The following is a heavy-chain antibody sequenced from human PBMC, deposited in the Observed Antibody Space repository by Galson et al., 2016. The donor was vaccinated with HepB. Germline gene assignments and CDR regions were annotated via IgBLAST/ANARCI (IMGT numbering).Heavy chain of an antibody. Sequence: SLRLSCAASGFSFSDYYMIWVRQAPGKGLEWISYITSSGTTTYYADSVKGRFTISRDNAKKSLYLQMNSLRREDTAVYYCARVYWPVDHWGQGTLVTVSS. CDR2: ITSSGTTT. J-gene: IGHJ4*02. D-gene: IGHD2-15*01. V-gene: IGHV3-11*04. CDR1: GFSFSDYY. CDR3: ARVYWPVDH.